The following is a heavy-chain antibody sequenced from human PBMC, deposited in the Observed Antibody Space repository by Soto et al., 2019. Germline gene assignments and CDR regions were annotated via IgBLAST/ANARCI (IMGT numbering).Heavy chain of an antibody. J-gene: IGHJ4*02. V-gene: IGHV3-74*01. CDR1: GFTFNTYW. CDR2: IKSDGRYT. CDR3: ATGGSGYFTY. Sequence: EVQLVESGGGLVQPGGSLRLSCAASGFTFNTYWMQWVRQGPGKGVVWVSRIKSDGRYTNYADSVKGRFTISRDNAKNTLFLQMNSLGAEDTAVYYFATGGSGYFTYWGQGTLVTVSS. D-gene: IGHD3-22*01.